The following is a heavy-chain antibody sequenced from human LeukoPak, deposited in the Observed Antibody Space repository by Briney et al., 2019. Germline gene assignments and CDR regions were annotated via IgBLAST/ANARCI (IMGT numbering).Heavy chain of an antibody. Sequence: SGTLSLTCTVSNGSITFSNWWSWVRQSPGKGLEWIGEIYLSGGTNYNPSLKSRVTISADKSKNQFSLTLISVTAADTAVYYCASGEGPHRRDYWGQGTLVTVSS. CDR3: ASGEGPHRRDY. V-gene: IGHV4-4*02. D-gene: IGHD3-16*02. J-gene: IGHJ4*02. CDR1: NGSITFSNW. CDR2: IYLSGGT.